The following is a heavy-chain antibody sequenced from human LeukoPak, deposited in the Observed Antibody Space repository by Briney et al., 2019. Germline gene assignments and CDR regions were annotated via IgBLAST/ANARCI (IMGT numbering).Heavy chain of an antibody. CDR1: GFTFSSYS. J-gene: IGHJ4*02. CDR3: ARSLGAARWD. Sequence: QAGGSLRLSCGTSGFTFSSYSMNWVRQAPGQGLEWVSYITGTSETIYYADSVKGRFTISRDNAKSSLYLQMNSLRVEDTAVYYCARSLGAARWDWGQGTLVTVSS. V-gene: IGHV3-48*01. CDR2: ITGTSETI. D-gene: IGHD1-26*01.